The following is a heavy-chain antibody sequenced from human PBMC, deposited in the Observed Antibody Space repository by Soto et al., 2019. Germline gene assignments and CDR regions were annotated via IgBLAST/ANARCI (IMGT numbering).Heavy chain of an antibody. V-gene: IGHV1-18*01. CDR2: ISPYNGYT. D-gene: IGHD2-2*01. Sequence: ASVKVSCKGFGYSFMKYGINWVRQAPGQGLEWVGWISPYNGYTHSAQKFHGRLTLTTDTAASTAYMELRILRSADTALYYCAREASVLIPAAQPSRFDSWGQGTLVTVSS. CDR3: AREASVLIPAAQPSRFDS. J-gene: IGHJ4*02. CDR1: GYSFMKYG.